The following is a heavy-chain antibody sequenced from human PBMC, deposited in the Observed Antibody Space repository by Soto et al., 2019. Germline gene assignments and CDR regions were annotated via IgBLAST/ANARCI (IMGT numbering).Heavy chain of an antibody. Sequence: TSETLSLTCTVSGGSISSYYWSWIRQPPGKGLEWLGYVYYSGSTNYNPCLKSRVNISLDKPNNQFYLKLSSGPAAEPAVYYWARSGIWYDFWSGYYVYYYYEGMGVWGQGTTVTVS. D-gene: IGHD3-3*01. J-gene: IGHJ6*02. CDR2: VYYSGST. V-gene: IGHV4-59*01. CDR3: ARSGIWYDFWSGYYVYYYYEGMGV. CDR1: GGSISSYY.